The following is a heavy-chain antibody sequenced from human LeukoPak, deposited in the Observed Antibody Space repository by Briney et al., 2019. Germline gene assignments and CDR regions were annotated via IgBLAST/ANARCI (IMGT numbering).Heavy chain of an antibody. CDR2: INPNSGGT. V-gene: IGHV1-2*02. CDR1: GGTFSSYA. J-gene: IGHJ1*01. CDR3: ARGELAARLDYFQH. D-gene: IGHD6-6*01. Sequence: ASVKVSCKASGGTFSSYAISWVRQAPGQGLEWMGWINPNSGGTNYAQKFQGRVTMTRDTSISTAYMELSRLRSDDTAVYYCARGELAARLDYFQHWGQGTLVTVSS.